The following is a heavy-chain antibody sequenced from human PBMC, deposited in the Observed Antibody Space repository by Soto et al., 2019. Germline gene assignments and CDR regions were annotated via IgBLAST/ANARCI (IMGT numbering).Heavy chain of an antibody. V-gene: IGHV3-30-3*01. D-gene: IGHD3-3*01. Sequence: QVQLVESGGGVVQPGRSLRRSCGASGFTFSNYPMHWVRQAPGKGLEWGAGISGDETDQSYAASVKGRFSVSRDNSRSTLYLQIDTLRPDDTGFYYCSRPDTITTNTPFDHWGQGTLVTVSS. CDR3: SRPDTITTNTPFDH. J-gene: IGHJ4*02. CDR1: GFTFSNYP. CDR2: ISGDETDQ.